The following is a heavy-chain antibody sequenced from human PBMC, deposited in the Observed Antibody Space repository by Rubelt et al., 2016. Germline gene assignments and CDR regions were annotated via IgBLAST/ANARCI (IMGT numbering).Heavy chain of an antibody. CDR3: ARDRIRIAARQGWYFDL. V-gene: IGHV1-18*01. CDR1: GYTFTRYG. Sequence: QVQLVQSGAEVKKPGASVKVSCKASGYTFTRYGISWVRQAPGQGLEWMGWISAYNGNPNYAQKLQGGLTMTTDTSTSTAYMELSVLRSDDTAVYYCARDRIRIAARQGWYFDLWGRGTLVTVSS. J-gene: IGHJ2*01. CDR2: ISAYNGNP. D-gene: IGHD6-6*01.